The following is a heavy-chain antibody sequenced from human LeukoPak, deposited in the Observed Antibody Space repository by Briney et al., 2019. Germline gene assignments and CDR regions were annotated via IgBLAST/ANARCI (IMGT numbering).Heavy chain of an antibody. D-gene: IGHD3-10*01. CDR1: GGSISSSRYY. Sequence: SETLSLTCTVSGGSISSSRYYWGWIRQPPGKGLEWIGSIYYSGSTYYNPSLKSRVTISEDTSKNQFSLKLSSVTAADTAVYYCARDRYGSGSRIFDYWGQGTLVTVSS. V-gene: IGHV4-39*07. J-gene: IGHJ4*02. CDR3: ARDRYGSGSRIFDY. CDR2: IYYSGST.